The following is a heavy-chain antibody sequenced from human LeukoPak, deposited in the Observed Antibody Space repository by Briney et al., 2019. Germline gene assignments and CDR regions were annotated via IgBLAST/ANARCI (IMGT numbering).Heavy chain of an antibody. Sequence: GGSLRLSCAASGFTFSGYSMSWVRQAPGKGLEWVPAISGSGGSTYYADPVKGRFTISRDNSKNTLYLQMNSLRAEDTAVYYCALIWFGESGDAFDIWGQGTMVTVSS. CDR1: GFTFSGYS. J-gene: IGHJ3*02. CDR2: ISGSGGST. V-gene: IGHV3-23*01. CDR3: ALIWFGESGDAFDI. D-gene: IGHD3-10*01.